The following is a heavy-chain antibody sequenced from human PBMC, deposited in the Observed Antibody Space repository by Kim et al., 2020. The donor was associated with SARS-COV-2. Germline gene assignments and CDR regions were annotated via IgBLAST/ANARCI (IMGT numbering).Heavy chain of an antibody. Sequence: SETLSLTCTVSGGSISSSSYYWGWIRQPPGKGLEWIGSIYYSGSTYYNPSLKSRVTISVDTSKNQFSLKLSSVTAADTAVYYCASFNPGIAAEGDAFDIWGQGTMVTVSS. CDR1: GGSISSSSYY. CDR2: IYYSGST. CDR3: ASFNPGIAAEGDAFDI. J-gene: IGHJ3*02. D-gene: IGHD6-13*01. V-gene: IGHV4-39*07.